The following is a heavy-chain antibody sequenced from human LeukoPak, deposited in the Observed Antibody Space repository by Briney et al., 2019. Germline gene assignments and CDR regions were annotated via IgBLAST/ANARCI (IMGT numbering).Heavy chain of an antibody. Sequence: ASVKVSCKTSGGTFNNSAISWVRHAPGQGLEWLGGIILLFGTAGYAQKFQGRVTITKNDSTRTVYLELTSLTSDDTAVYYCARDVHGDYGSGWFDPGGQGTVVCVFS. CDR1: GGTFNNSA. CDR2: IILLFGTA. D-gene: IGHD4-17*01. CDR3: ARDVHGDYGSGWFDP. V-gene: IGHV1-69*05. J-gene: IGHJ5*02.